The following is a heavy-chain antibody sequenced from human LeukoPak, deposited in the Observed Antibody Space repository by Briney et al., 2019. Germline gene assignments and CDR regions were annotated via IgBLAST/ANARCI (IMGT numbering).Heavy chain of an antibody. J-gene: IGHJ4*02. V-gene: IGHV1-69*05. CDR1: GGTFSSYA. CDR2: IITIFGTA. Sequence: SVKVSCKASGGTFSSYAISWVRQAPGQGLEWMGRIITIFGTANYAQKFQGRVTITTDESTSTAYMELSSLRSEDTAVYYCASQISRMVRGVIEDYWGQGTLVTVSS. D-gene: IGHD3-10*01. CDR3: ASQISRMVRGVIEDY.